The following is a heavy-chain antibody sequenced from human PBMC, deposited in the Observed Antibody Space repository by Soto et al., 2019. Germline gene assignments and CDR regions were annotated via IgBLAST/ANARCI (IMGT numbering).Heavy chain of an antibody. CDR3: ARGSYCSGGTCTNWFDS. CDR1: GYTFTDYA. D-gene: IGHD2-15*01. CDR2: IGTSIGHT. V-gene: IGHV1-18*01. Sequence: QVQLVQSGADLKKPGASVKVSCKASGYTFTDYAITWVRQAPGQGLEWVGWIGTSIGHTNYAQNCRGRVTMTADTSTNTAYMDLRSLRSDDTAIYYCARGSYCSGGTCTNWFDSWGQGTLVTVSS. J-gene: IGHJ5*01.